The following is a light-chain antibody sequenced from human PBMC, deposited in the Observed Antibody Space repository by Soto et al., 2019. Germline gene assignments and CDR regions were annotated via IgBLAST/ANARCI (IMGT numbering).Light chain of an antibody. CDR2: SNN. CDR3: AAWDDSLTAAV. CDR1: SSXIGRNP. Sequence: QLVLTQPPSASGTPGQRVTISCXXSSSXIGRNPVNWYQQLPGTAPKLLIYSNNQRPSGVPDRFSGSKSGTSASLAISGLQTEDETDYYCAAWDDSLTAAVFGGGTKLTVL. V-gene: IGLV1-44*01. J-gene: IGLJ3*02.